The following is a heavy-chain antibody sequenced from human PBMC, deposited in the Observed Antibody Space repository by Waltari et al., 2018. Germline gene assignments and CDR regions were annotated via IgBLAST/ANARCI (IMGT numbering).Heavy chain of an antibody. CDR2: VKDDGSEQ. CDR3: ARDRATRTGYVDY. J-gene: IGHJ4*02. D-gene: IGHD2-2*01. CDR1: GLTFAFYG. V-gene: IGHV3-7*01. Sequence: EVQLVESGGGLVQPGGSLRLSGAAHGLTFAFYGMCWVRQAPGKGLEWVANVKDDGSEQNYVDSVKGRFTITRDNTKTILYMEMNNLRVEDTAVYYCARDRATRTGYVDYWGQGALVTVSS.